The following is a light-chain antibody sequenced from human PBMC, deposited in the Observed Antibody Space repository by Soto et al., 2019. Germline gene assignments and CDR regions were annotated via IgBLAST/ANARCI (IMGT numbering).Light chain of an antibody. Sequence: DIQMTQSPSSRSAFVGDRVTIVCRASQRMSNHLNWYQQKPGKAPRLLIYAASSLQSGVPSRFSGRRSGTEFTLTISSLQPEDFATYYCQQSYRRPMYTFGQGTKLELK. CDR2: AAS. CDR3: QQSYRRPMYT. J-gene: IGKJ2*01. V-gene: IGKV1-39*01. CDR1: QRMSNH.